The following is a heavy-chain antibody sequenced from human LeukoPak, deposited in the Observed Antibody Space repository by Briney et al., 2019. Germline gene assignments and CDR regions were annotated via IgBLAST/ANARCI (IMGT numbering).Heavy chain of an antibody. D-gene: IGHD2-15*01. CDR2: ISWISGSI. CDR3: AADYCSGGSCYYFDY. J-gene: IGHJ4*02. CDR1: GYTFDDYA. Sequence: GRSLRLSCAASGYTFDDYAMHWVRHAPGKGLEWVSGISWISGSIGYADSVKSRLTISTDNAKNSLYLQMNSLRAEDMALYYCAADYCSGGSCYYFDYWGQGTLVTVSS. V-gene: IGHV3-9*03.